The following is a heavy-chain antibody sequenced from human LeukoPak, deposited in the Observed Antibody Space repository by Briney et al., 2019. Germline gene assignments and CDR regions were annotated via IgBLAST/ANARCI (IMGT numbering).Heavy chain of an antibody. D-gene: IGHD3-10*01. CDR2: ISSNGGST. J-gene: IGHJ4*02. V-gene: IGHV3-64*01. CDR3: ARAPGTYYDY. CDR1: GFTFSNYG. Sequence: PGGSLRLSCGASGFTFSNYGMHWVRQAPGKGLEYVSAISSNGGSTYYANSVKGRFTISRDNSKNTLYLQMGSLRAEDMAVYYCARAPGTYYDYWGQGTLVSLSS.